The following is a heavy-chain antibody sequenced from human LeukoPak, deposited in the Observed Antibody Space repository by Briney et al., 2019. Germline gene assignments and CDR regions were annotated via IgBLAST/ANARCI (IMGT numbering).Heavy chain of an antibody. J-gene: IGHJ4*02. D-gene: IGHD2-15*01. V-gene: IGHV3-30*02. Sequence: PGGSLRLSCAASGFTFSNYGMHWVRQAPGKGLKWVAFIQYDGSNKDYEDSVKGRFTISRDNSRNTLYLQMNSLRAEDTAVYYCAKDSHSYGTGASCYSHGRGFDYWGQGILVTVSS. CDR2: IQYDGSNK. CDR1: GFTFSNYG. CDR3: AKDSHSYGTGASCYSHGRGFDY.